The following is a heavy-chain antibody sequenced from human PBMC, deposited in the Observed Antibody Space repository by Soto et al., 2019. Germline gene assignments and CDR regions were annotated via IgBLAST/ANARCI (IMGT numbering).Heavy chain of an antibody. D-gene: IGHD6-6*01. CDR2: IIPIFGTA. V-gene: IGHV1-69*13. Sequence: GASVKVSCKASGGTFSSYAISWVRQAPGQGLEWMGGIIPIFGTANYAQKFQGRVTITADESTSTAYMELSSLRSEDTAVYYCARGPYSSSLVERARHYYYYGMDVWGQGTTVTVSS. J-gene: IGHJ6*02. CDR1: GGTFSSYA. CDR3: ARGPYSSSLVERARHYYYYGMDV.